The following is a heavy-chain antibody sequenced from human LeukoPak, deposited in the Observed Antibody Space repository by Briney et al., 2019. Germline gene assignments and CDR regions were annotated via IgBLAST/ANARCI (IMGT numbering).Heavy chain of an antibody. CDR1: GYTFTSYG. CDR2: ISAYNGNT. Sequence: PGASVKVSCKASGYTFTSYGISWVRQAPGQGLEGMGWISAYNGNTNYAQKLQGRVTMTTDTSTSTAYMELRSLRSDDTAVYYCARAQSDYYDSSGYFDYWGQGTLVTVSS. V-gene: IGHV1-18*01. J-gene: IGHJ4*02. D-gene: IGHD3-22*01. CDR3: ARAQSDYYDSSGYFDY.